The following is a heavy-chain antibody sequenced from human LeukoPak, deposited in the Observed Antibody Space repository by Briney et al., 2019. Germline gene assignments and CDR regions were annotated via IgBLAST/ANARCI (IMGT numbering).Heavy chain of an antibody. CDR3: ARGPFIAVAVYYYYGMDV. CDR1: GFTFSSYG. D-gene: IGHD6-19*01. CDR2: IWYDGSNK. V-gene: IGHV3-33*01. J-gene: IGHJ6*02. Sequence: PGGSLRLSCAASGFTFSSYGMHWVRQAPGKGLEWVAVIWYDGSNKYYADSVKGRFTISRDNSKNTLYLQMNSLRAEDTAVYYCARGPFIAVAVYYYYGMDVWGQGTTVTVSS.